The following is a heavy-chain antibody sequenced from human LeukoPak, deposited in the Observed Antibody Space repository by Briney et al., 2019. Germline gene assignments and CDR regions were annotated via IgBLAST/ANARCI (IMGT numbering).Heavy chain of an antibody. CDR2: IKQDGSEK. CDR3: ARARGRPYSSSWYY. Sequence: GGSLRLSCAASGFTLSSYWMSWVRQAPGKGLEWVANIKQDGSEKYYVDSVKGRFTISRDNAKNSLYLQMNSLRAEDTAVYYCARARGRPYSSSWYYWGQGTLVTVSS. D-gene: IGHD6-13*01. J-gene: IGHJ4*02. CDR1: GFTLSSYW. V-gene: IGHV3-7*01.